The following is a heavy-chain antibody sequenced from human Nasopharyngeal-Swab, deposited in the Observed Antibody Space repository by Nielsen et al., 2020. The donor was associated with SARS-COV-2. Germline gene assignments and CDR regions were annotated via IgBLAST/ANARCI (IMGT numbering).Heavy chain of an antibody. V-gene: IGHV4-34*01. D-gene: IGHD2-2*01. CDR3: ARVNNGGGIVPASYSFFMDV. CDR2: ITRSGNT. Sequence: SETLSLTCSLNGVSFSGYHWGWIRQSPGKGLERIGDITRSGNTNYNPALKSRVTMSVATPKDEFSLKLTSVTAADTAIYFCARVNNGGGIVPASYSFFMDVWGKGTSVAVSS. J-gene: IGHJ6*03. CDR1: GVSFSGYH.